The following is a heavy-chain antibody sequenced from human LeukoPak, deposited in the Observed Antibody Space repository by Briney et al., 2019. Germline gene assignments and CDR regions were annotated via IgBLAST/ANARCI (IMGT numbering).Heavy chain of an antibody. CDR2: IYLGDSDI. Sequence: GESLKISCKGSGYSFTTSWIGWGRQMPGKGLEWMGIIYLGDSDIRYSPSFRGQVTMSADKSISTAYLQWSSLKATDTAMYYCARATAAYAVTTADYYYYMDVWGKGTTVTVSS. V-gene: IGHV5-51*01. J-gene: IGHJ6*03. CDR1: GYSFTTSW. CDR3: ARATAAYAVTTADYYYYMDV. D-gene: IGHD4-17*01.